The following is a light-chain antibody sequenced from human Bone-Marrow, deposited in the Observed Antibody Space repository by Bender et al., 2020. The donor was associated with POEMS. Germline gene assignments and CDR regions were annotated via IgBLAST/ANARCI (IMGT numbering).Light chain of an antibody. CDR1: SSNIGAHA. CDR2: SSH. Sequence: QSVLTQPPSASGTPGQRVTISCSGGSSNIGAHAVNWYQHLPGTAPKLLIYSSHRRPSEVPDRFSGSRSGTSASLAISGLQSEDEADYYCTSYTSSNIVLFGGGTKVTVV. CDR3: TSYTSSNIVL. J-gene: IGLJ2*01. V-gene: IGLV1-44*01.